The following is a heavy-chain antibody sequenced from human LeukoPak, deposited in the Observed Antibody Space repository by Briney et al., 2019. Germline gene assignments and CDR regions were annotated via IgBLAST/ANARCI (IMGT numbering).Heavy chain of an antibody. CDR1: GYTFTSYD. CDR3: ARKGELLDFDY. J-gene: IGHJ4*02. Sequence: ASVMVSCKASGYTFTSYDINWVRQATGQGLEWMGWMNPNSGNTGYAQKFQGRVTITRNTSISTAYMELSSLRSEDTAVYYCARKGELLDFDYWGQGTLVTVSS. V-gene: IGHV1-8*03. D-gene: IGHD1-26*01. CDR2: MNPNSGNT.